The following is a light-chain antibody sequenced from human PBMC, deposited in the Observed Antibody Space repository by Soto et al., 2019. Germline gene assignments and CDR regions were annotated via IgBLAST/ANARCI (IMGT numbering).Light chain of an antibody. J-gene: IGLJ1*01. CDR2: EVT. Sequence: QSALTQPASVSGSPGQSITISFTGISSDGDDYKDVSWYQQHPGKAPKLMIYEVTYRPSGVSNRFSVSKSGNTASLTISGLQAEDEAAYYCSSYTSTTTVFGTGTKLTVL. CDR3: SSYTSTTTV. V-gene: IGLV2-14*01. CDR1: SSDGDDYKD.